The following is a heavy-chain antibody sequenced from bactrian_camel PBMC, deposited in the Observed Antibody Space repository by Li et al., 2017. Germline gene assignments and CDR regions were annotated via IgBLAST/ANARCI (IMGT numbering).Heavy chain of an antibody. Sequence: HVQLVESGGGLVQPGGSLRLSCAAPGFSFSSYLMYWVRQAPGKGLEWVSTINAGGEGNAYVADSVKGRFTITTDNAKNTLYLQMNNLKNEDTAVYYCAIDGGHVDGGDCRIGLGFWGQGTQVTVS. CDR1: GFSFSSYL. V-gene: IGHV3S1*01. J-gene: IGHJ6*01. CDR3: AIDGGHVDGGDCRIGLGF. D-gene: IGHD4*01. CDR2: INAGGEGNA.